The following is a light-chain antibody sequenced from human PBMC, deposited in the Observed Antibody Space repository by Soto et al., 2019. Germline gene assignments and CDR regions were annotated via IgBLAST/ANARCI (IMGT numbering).Light chain of an antibody. J-gene: IGLJ2*01. Sequence: QSVLTQPPSASETPGQRVTISCSGSSSNIGNNFIYWYQHLPGTAPKLLIYRNDQRPSGVPDRFSGSKSGTSASLAISGLRSEDEADYYCSAWDDSLTGVIFGEGTKLTVL. CDR2: RND. CDR1: SSNIGNNF. V-gene: IGLV1-47*01. CDR3: SAWDDSLTGVI.